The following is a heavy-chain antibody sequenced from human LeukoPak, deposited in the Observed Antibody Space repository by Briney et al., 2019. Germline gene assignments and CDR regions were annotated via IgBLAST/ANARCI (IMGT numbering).Heavy chain of an antibody. Sequence: DSVKVSCKASGYTFTGYYMHWVRQAPGQGLEWMGWINPTSSGTNYAQKFHGRVSMTRDTSIRTGYMELSRLRSDDTAVYYCATLVIAVAGGFGDYWGQGTLVTV. J-gene: IGHJ4*02. CDR2: INPTSSGT. D-gene: IGHD6-19*01. CDR1: GYTFTGYY. V-gene: IGHV1-2*02. CDR3: ATLVIAVAGGFGDY.